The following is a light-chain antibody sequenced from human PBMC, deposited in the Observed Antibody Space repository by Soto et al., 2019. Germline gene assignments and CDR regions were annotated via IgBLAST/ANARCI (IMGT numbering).Light chain of an antibody. Sequence: EIVMTQSPATVSVSPGERATLSCRASQSIRTNVAWYQQKPGQALRLLIYDASTRATGLSSRFSASGSGTYFTLTISGLQSEDVATYYCQQYNDWPPLTFGGGTMLEI. V-gene: IGKV3-15*01. CDR3: QQYNDWPPLT. CDR2: DAS. CDR1: QSIRTN. J-gene: IGKJ4*01.